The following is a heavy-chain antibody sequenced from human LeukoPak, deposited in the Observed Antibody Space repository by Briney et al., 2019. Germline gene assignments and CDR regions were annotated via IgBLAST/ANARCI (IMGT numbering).Heavy chain of an antibody. CDR1: GFSFSSSS. Sequence: GGSLRLSCAASGFSFSSSSMNWVRQAPGKGLEWVSSISSSSSYIYYADSVEGRFTISRDNAKNSLYLQMNSLRAEDTAVYYCARVGAVMVRGVPSYFDYWGQGTLVTVSS. D-gene: IGHD3-10*01. J-gene: IGHJ4*02. V-gene: IGHV3-21*01. CDR2: ISSSSSYI. CDR3: ARVGAVMVRGVPSYFDY.